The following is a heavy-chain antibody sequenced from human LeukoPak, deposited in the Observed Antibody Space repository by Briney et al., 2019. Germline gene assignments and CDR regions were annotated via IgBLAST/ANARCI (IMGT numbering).Heavy chain of an antibody. V-gene: IGHV3-30*04. CDR2: ISSDGSKI. D-gene: IGHD6-19*01. CDR3: AKDPYSSPYYGPGY. CDR1: GFIFSNYA. Sequence: GGSLRLSCAAPGFIFSNYAMHWVRQAPGKGLEWVALISSDGSKIYYADSVKGRFTISRDNSRNTLYLQMNSLRADDTAVYYCAKDPYSSPYYGPGYLGQGTLVTVSS. J-gene: IGHJ4*02.